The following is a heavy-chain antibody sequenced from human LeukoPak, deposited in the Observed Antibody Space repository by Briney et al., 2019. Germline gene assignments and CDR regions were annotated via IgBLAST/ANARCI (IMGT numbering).Heavy chain of an antibody. J-gene: IGHJ3*02. V-gene: IGHV4-59*06. D-gene: IGHD3-3*01. Sequence: PSETLSLTCTVSGGSISSYYWSWIRQPPGKGLEWIGYIYYSGSTYYNPSLKSRVTISVDTSKNQFSLKLSSVTAADTAVYYCAREWRYGAFDIWGQGTMFTVSS. CDR2: IYYSGST. CDR1: GGSISSYY. CDR3: AREWRYGAFDI.